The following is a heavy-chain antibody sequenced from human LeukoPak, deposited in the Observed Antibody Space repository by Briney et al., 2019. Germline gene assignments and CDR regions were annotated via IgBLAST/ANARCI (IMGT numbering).Heavy chain of an antibody. D-gene: IGHD5-12*01. CDR1: GFSLSTSGVG. J-gene: IGHJ4*02. CDR3: AHTRRSKDSGSLAHDY. V-gene: IGHV2-5*02. Sequence: KESGPTLVKPTQTLTLTCTFSGFSLSTSGVGVGWIRQPPGKALEWLALIYWDDDKRYSPSLKSRLTITKDASKNQVVLTMTNMDPVDTATYYCAHTRRSKDSGSLAHDYWGQGTLVTVSS. CDR2: IYWDDDK.